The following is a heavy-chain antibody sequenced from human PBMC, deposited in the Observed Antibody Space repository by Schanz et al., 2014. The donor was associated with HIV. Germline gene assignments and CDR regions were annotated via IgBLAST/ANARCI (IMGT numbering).Heavy chain of an antibody. D-gene: IGHD3-9*01. J-gene: IGHJ4*02. V-gene: IGHV3-23*01. CDR1: GFTFSSHA. CDR2: ITGSASST. Sequence: EVQLLDSGGGLVQPWGSLRLSCEASGFTFSSHAMHWVRQAPGKGLEWVSVITGSASSTYYADSVKGRFTISRDNSKNTLFLQMNSLRVEDTAIYFCAKGSADWQPEYWGQGTLVTVSS. CDR3: AKGSADWQPEY.